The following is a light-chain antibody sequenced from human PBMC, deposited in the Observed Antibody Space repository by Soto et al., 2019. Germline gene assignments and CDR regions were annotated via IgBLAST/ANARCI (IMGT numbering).Light chain of an antibody. CDR1: NSNIGSNT. J-gene: IGLJ1*01. CDR3: ATWDDRLNGYV. CDR2: SNN. V-gene: IGLV1-44*01. Sequence: QSVLTQPPSASGTPGQRVTISCSGSNSNIGSNTVTWYQQLPGTAPILLIYSNNQRSSGVPDRFSGSRSGTSGSLAISGLQSDYDADYYCATWDDRLNGYVFGSGTKVTVL.